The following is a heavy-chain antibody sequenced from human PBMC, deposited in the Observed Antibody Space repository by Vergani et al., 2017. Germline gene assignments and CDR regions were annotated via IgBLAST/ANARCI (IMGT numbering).Heavy chain of an antibody. CDR1: GFTFSSYA. CDR2: ISGSGGST. D-gene: IGHD3-22*01. Sequence: EVQLLESGGGLVQPGGSLRLSCAASGFTFSSYAMSWVRQAPGKGLEWVSAISGSGGSTYYADSVKGRFTISRDNSKNTLYLQMNSLRADDTAVYYCAKARTRYYYDSSGYYDYWGQGTLVTVSS. J-gene: IGHJ4*02. V-gene: IGHV3-23*01. CDR3: AKARTRYYYDSSGYYDY.